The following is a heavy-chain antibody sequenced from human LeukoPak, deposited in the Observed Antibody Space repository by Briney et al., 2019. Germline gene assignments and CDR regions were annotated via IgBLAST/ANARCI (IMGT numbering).Heavy chain of an antibody. D-gene: IGHD6-13*01. CDR2: IYPGDSDT. J-gene: IGHJ6*02. V-gene: IGHV5-51*01. CDR1: GYSFTSYW. CDR3: ARRGIAAAGTPNYYYYGMDV. Sequence: GESLKISCKGSGYSFTSYWIGWVRPMPGKGLEWMGIIYPGDSDTRYSPSFQGQVTISADKSISIAYLQWSSLKASDTAMYYCARRGIAAAGTPNYYYYGMDVWGQGTTVTVSS.